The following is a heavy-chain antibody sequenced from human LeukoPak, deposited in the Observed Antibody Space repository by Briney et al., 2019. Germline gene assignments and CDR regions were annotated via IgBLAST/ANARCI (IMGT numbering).Heavy chain of an antibody. D-gene: IGHD6-19*01. CDR1: GGSISSYY. Sequence: PSETLSLTCTVSGGSISSYYWSWIRQPPGKGLECIGYIYYTGGTNYNPSLKSRVTISVDTSKNQFSLKLSSVTAADTAVYYCARVPSGWVDYWGQGTLVTVSS. J-gene: IGHJ4*02. CDR3: ARVPSGWVDY. CDR2: IYYTGGT. V-gene: IGHV4-59*01.